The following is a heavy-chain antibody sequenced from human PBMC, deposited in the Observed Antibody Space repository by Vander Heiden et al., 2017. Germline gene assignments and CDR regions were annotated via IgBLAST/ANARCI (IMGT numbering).Heavy chain of an antibody. J-gene: IGHJ4*02. V-gene: IGHV3-49*03. CDR1: GYTFGDYA. Sequence: EVQLVESAGELVQPGRSLRLSCTASGYTFGDYAMSWFRQTPGKGLEWVGFIRSKAYGGTGEYAESVKGRFTISREDSKSIAYLQMNSLNTEDTGVYYCSRVTARRNYWGQGTLVTVSS. CDR2: IRSKAYGGTG. CDR3: SRVTARRNY. D-gene: IGHD6-6*01.